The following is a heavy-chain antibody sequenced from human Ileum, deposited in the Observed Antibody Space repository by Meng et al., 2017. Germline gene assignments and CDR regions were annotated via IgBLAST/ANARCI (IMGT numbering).Heavy chain of an antibody. V-gene: IGHV1-3*01. J-gene: IGHJ4*01. CDR1: GFTLSNYA. Sequence: QVQFVQSGAEVKQPGASVRISCKASGFTLSNYAIYWVRQAPGQSLEWLGWIHAGSGDTKFSQTFQGRLTFDRDTSADTVYMELSSLTSGDRAVYYCGRGRAPFYFDFLGQGTLVTVSS. CDR2: IHAGSGDT. CDR3: GRGRAPFYFDF.